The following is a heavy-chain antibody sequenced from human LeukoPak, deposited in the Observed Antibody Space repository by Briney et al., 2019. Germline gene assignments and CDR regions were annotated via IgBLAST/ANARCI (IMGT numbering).Heavy chain of an antibody. CDR2: IYHSGST. Sequence: SETLSLTCAVSGGSISSAGYSWSWIRQPPGKGLEWIGYIYHSGSTYHNSSLKSRVTISVDRSKNQFSLKLTSVTAADTAVYYCARLGRYDYFIDYWGQGTLVTVSS. J-gene: IGHJ4*02. CDR3: ARLGRYDYFIDY. V-gene: IGHV4-30-2*01. D-gene: IGHD3-16*01. CDR1: GGSISSAGYS.